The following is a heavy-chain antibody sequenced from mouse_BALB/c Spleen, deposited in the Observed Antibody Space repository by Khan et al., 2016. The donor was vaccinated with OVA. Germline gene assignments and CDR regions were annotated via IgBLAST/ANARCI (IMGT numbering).Heavy chain of an antibody. CDR3: ARQHYYHYYVMDY. CDR2: IWRDGST. V-gene: IGHV2-6-1*01. CDR1: GFSLTNYG. Sequence: QVQLKESGPGLVAPSHSLSITCTISGFSLTNYGVRWVRQPPGKGLEWLVVIWRDGSTTYNSNNKSRQSISKDNSKSQVFLKMNSLQTDDTSMYYCARQHYYHYYVMDYWGQGTSVTVSS. D-gene: IGHD2-1*01. J-gene: IGHJ4*01.